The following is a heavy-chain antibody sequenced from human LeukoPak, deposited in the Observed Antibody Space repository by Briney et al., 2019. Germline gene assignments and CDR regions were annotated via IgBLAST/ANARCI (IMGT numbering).Heavy chain of an antibody. D-gene: IGHD3-22*01. V-gene: IGHV1-2*02. CDR3: ARLDSSGYTDAFDI. Sequence: ASVKVSRKASGYTFTGYYMHWVRQAPGQGLEWMGWINPNRGGTNYAQKFQGRVTMTRDTSISTAYMELSRLRSDDTAVYYCARLDSSGYTDAFDIWGQGTMVTVSS. J-gene: IGHJ3*02. CDR2: INPNRGGT. CDR1: GYTFTGYY.